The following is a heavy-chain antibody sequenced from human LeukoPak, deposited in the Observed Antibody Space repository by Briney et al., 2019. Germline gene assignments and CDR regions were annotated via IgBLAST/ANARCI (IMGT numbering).Heavy chain of an antibody. CDR2: ISYDGSNK. D-gene: IGHD5-24*01. Sequence: GGSLRLSCAASGFTFSSYAMHWVRQAPGKGLEWVAVISYDGSNKYYADSVKGRFTISRDNSKNTLCLQMNSLRAEDTAVYYCARDGYNEMYYFDYWGQGTLVTVSS. V-gene: IGHV3-30-3*01. CDR3: ARDGYNEMYYFDY. CDR1: GFTFSSYA. J-gene: IGHJ4*02.